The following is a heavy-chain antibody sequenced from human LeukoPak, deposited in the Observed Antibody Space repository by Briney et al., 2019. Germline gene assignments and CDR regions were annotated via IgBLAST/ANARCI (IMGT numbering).Heavy chain of an antibody. CDR2: ISWNGGSI. CDR1: GFTFDDYA. CDR3: AKDMSFDGDYGMDV. J-gene: IGHJ6*02. Sequence: PGGSLRLSCAASGFTFDDYAMHWVRQGPGKGLEWVSGISWNGGSIGYVDSVKGRFTISRDNAKNPLYLQMNSLRAEDTAVYYCAKDMSFDGDYGMDVWGQGTTVTVSS. V-gene: IGHV3-9*01. D-gene: IGHD3/OR15-3a*01.